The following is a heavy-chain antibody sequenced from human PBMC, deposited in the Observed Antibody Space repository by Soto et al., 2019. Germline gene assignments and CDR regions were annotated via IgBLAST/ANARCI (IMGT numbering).Heavy chain of an antibody. CDR2: ISYDGSNK. V-gene: IGHV3-30*03. D-gene: IGHD5-12*01. CDR1: GFTFSSYG. Sequence: QVQLVESGGGVVQPGRSLRLSCAASGFTFSSYGMHWVRQAPGKGLEWVAVISYDGSNKYYADSVKGRFTISRDNSKNTLYLQMNSLRAEDTAVYYCARAEGRWLQLGDYWGQGTQVTVSS. J-gene: IGHJ4*02. CDR3: ARAEGRWLQLGDY.